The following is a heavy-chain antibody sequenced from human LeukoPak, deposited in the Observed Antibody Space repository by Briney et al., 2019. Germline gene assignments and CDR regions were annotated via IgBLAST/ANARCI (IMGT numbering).Heavy chain of an antibody. J-gene: IGHJ6*03. D-gene: IGHD3-3*01. CDR3: ARVRFLEWPDPMDV. CDR2: IYYSGST. Sequence: SETLSLTCTVSGGSISSSSYYWGWIRQPPGKGLEWIGSIYYSGSTYYNPSLKSRVTISVDTSKNQFSLRLSSVTAADTAVYYCARVRFLEWPDPMDVWGKGTTVTVSS. CDR1: GGSISSSSYY. V-gene: IGHV4-39*07.